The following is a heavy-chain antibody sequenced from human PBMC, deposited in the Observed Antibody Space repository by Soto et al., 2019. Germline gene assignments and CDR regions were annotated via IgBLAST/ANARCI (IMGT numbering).Heavy chain of an antibody. J-gene: IGHJ4*02. CDR3: ATAKLLLPWLFDY. CDR2: ISYDGSDK. CDR1: GFTFSSYA. Sequence: GSLRLSCAASGFTFSSYAMSWVRQAPGKGLEWLAVISYDGSDKFYGDSVKGRFTISRDNSKNTLFLQVNSLSEEDTAVYYCATAKLLLPWLFDYWGQGTLVTVSS. D-gene: IGHD2-15*01. V-gene: IGHV3-30*03.